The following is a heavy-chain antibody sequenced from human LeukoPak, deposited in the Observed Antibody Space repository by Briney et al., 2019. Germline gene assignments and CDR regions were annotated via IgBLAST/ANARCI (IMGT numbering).Heavy chain of an antibody. CDR1: GFTFSSYA. CDR3: ARDFHYYDSSGYYYYFDY. V-gene: IGHV3-30-3*01. J-gene: IGHJ4*02. Sequence: PGGSLRLSCAASGFTFSSYAMHWVRQAPGKGLEWVAVISYDGSNKYYADSVKGRFTISRDNAKNSLYLQLNSLRAEDTAVYYCARDFHYYDSSGYYYYFDYWGQGTLVTVSS. D-gene: IGHD3-22*01. CDR2: ISYDGSNK.